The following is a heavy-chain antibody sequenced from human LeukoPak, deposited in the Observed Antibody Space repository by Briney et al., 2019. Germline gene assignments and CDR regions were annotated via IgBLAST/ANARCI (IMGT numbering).Heavy chain of an antibody. V-gene: IGHV4-59*01. CDR2: IYYSGST. J-gene: IGHJ4*02. CDR3: ARGNGGIAAFDY. Sequence: SETLSLTCTVSGGSISSYYWSWIRQPPGKGLEWIGYIYYSGSTNYNPSLKSRVTISVDTSKNQFSLKLSSVTAADTAVYYCARGNGGIAAFDYWGQGTLVTVSS. D-gene: IGHD6-6*01. CDR1: GGSISSYY.